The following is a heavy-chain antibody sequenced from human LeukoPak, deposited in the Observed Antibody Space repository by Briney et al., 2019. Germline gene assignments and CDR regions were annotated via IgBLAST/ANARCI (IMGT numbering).Heavy chain of an antibody. D-gene: IGHD2-21*02. CDR2: INPNSGGT. V-gene: IGHV1-2*02. CDR1: GYTFTGYY. J-gene: IGHJ4*02. CDR3: ARMVEGIVVVTAPGDY. Sequence: ASVKVSCKASGYTFTGYYMHWVRQAPGQGLEWRGWINPNSGGTNYAQKFQGRVTMTRDTSISTAYMGLSRLRSDDTAVYYCARMVEGIVVVTAPGDYWGQGTLVTVSS.